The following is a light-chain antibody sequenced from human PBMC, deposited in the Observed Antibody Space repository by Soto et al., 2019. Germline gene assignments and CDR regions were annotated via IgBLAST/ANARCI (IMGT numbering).Light chain of an antibody. CDR3: QQYAVSPIT. V-gene: IGKV3-20*01. CDR2: AAS. J-gene: IGKJ5*01. CDR1: QTVSKNY. Sequence: EIVLTQSPVTLSLSPGGGATLSCRASQTVSKNYLAWYQQKAGQAPRLVIYAASTRATGIPDRFSGSGSGTDFTLTISRLEPEDFAVFYCQQYAVSPITFGQGTRLEIK.